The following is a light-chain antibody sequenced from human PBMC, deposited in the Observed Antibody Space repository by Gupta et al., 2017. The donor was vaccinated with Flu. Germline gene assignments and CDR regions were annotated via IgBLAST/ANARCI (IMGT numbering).Light chain of an antibody. CDR1: QRGSSSY. J-gene: IGKJ2*01. CDR2: DAS. CDR3: QQYCSEHMYT. Sequence: TTSSPPEERDSLSCRDRQRGSSSYLAWYQHNPGQAPRLLIHDASSRATGIPDRFSGSGSGTECTLTISRLEPEDFAVYYCQQYCSEHMYTFGQGTXVEIK. V-gene: IGKV3-20*01.